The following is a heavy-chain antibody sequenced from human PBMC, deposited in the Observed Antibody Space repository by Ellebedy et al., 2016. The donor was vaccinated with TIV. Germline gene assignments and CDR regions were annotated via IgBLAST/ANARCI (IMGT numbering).Heavy chain of an antibody. J-gene: IGHJ6*02. CDR1: GFTFSSYG. V-gene: IGHV3-33*01. D-gene: IGHD3-16*01. CDR3: ARSWGGGFMDV. Sequence: GESLKISCAASGFTFSSYGMHWVRQAPGKGLEWVAVIWYDGSNKYYAESVKGRFTISRDNSKNTLYLQMNSLRAEDTAVYYCARSWGGGFMDVWGQGTTVTVSS. CDR2: IWYDGSNK.